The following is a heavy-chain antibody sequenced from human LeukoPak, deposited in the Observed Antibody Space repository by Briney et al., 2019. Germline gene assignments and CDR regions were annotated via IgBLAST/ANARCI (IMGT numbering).Heavy chain of an antibody. Sequence: GGSLRLSSAASGFTFSSYSMNWVRQAPGKGLEWVSSISSSSSYIYYADSVKGRFTISRDNAKNSLYLQMNSLRAEDTAVYYCARARGYYYDSSGYPPFDYWGQGTLVTVSS. CDR2: ISSSSSYI. V-gene: IGHV3-21*01. CDR3: ARARGYYYDSSGYPPFDY. CDR1: GFTFSSYS. J-gene: IGHJ4*02. D-gene: IGHD3-22*01.